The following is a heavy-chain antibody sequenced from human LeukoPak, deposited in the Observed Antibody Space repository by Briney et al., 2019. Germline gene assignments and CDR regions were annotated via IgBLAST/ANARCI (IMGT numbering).Heavy chain of an antibody. CDR1: VAFIKSRY. D-gene: IGHD3-10*01. V-gene: IGHV4-59*11. CDR3: ARALVRAGYYYQYSMDV. Sequence: PSETLSLICSFSVAFIKSRYWNWIRQPPGKGLECIGYMHYSWSTNYNPSLKSRVTMSVGASGNQFSLKLRSGTAADTAVYYCARALVRAGYYYQYSMDVWGKGTTVTVSS. CDR2: MHYSWST. J-gene: IGHJ6*03.